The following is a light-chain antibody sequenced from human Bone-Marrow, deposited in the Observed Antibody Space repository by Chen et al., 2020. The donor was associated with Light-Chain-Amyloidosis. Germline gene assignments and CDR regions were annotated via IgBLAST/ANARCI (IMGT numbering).Light chain of an antibody. Sequence: QSALTQPASVSGSPGQSITISCTGTSGDVGTYTYVSWYQQHPGKAPKVMIYAVSNRPSGVSNRFSGSKSGNTASLTISGLQAEDEADYYCSSFTSSRSYVFGPGTKVTV. J-gene: IGLJ1*01. CDR1: SGDVGTYTY. CDR2: AVS. CDR3: SSFTSSRSYV. V-gene: IGLV2-14*01.